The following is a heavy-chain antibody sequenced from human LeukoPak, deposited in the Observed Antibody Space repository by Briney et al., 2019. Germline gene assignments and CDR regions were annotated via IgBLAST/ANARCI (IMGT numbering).Heavy chain of an antibody. J-gene: IGHJ4*02. V-gene: IGHV4-31*03. Sequence: PSETLSLTCTVSGGSISSGGYYWSWIRQHPGEGLEWIGYIYYSGSTYYNPSLKSRVTISVDTSKNQFSLKLSSVTAADTAVYYCARGGDYYDSSGSPTLDYWGQGTLVTVSS. CDR2: IYYSGST. D-gene: IGHD3-22*01. CDR3: ARGGDYYDSSGSPTLDY. CDR1: GGSISSGGYY.